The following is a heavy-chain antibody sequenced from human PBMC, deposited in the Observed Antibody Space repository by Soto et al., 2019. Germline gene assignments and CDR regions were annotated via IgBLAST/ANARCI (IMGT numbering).Heavy chain of an antibody. CDR2: IYHSGTT. Sequence: QVQLQESGPGLVKPSGTLSLTCAVSGGSISDNWWSWVRQPTGKGLEGIGEIYHSGTTYYNPDRTSRATLFLDKTASQNAPTLNSGAGAGTAGYYCARHVAVARTGGFDNVGQGTLVTVSS. CDR3: ARHVAVARTGGFDN. CDR1: GGSISDNW. V-gene: IGHV4-4*02. D-gene: IGHD6-19*01. J-gene: IGHJ4*02.